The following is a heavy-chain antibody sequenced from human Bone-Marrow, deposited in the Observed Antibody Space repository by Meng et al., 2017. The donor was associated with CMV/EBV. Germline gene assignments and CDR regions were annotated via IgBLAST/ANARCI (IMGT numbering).Heavy chain of an antibody. CDR3: ARDMGNCSSTSCKTSYYYYGMDV. CDR1: GDSVSSNSAA. Sequence: SCAISGDSVSSNSAAWNWIRQSPSRGLEWLGRTYYRSKWYNDYAVSVKSRITINPDTSKNQFSLQLNSVTPEDTAVYYCARDMGNCSSTSCKTSYYYYGMDVWGQGTTVTVSS. J-gene: IGHJ6*02. CDR2: TYYRSKWYN. V-gene: IGHV6-1*01. D-gene: IGHD2-2*01.